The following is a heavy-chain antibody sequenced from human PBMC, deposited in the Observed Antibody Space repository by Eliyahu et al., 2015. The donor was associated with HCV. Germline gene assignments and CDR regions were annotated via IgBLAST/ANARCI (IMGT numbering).Heavy chain of an antibody. CDR3: ASDGYCSGGSCYSG. V-gene: IGHV1-69*17. CDR1: GGTFSNFG. Sequence: QVQLVQSGAEVKKPGSSVKVSCKASGGTFSNFGINWVRQAPXQRLEXVXGXXPMFGXXNSAQKFQGRVTITADKSTSTAYMEVSSLRSEDTAVYYCASDGYCSGGSCYSGWGQGTLVTVSS. J-gene: IGHJ4*02. CDR2: XXPMFGXX. D-gene: IGHD2-15*01.